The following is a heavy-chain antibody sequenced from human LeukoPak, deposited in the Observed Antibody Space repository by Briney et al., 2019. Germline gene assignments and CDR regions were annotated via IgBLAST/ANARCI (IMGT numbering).Heavy chain of an antibody. D-gene: IGHD6-13*01. CDR3: ARGVYIAAAQYGY. J-gene: IGHJ4*02. CDR2: ISDIGSI. V-gene: IGHV4-59*01. CDR1: GGSISSYY. Sequence: SETLSLTCTVSGGSISSYYWSWIRQPPGKGLEWIAYISDIGSINYNPSLKSRVTISVDTSKNQFSLKLNSVTAADTAVYYCARGVYIAAAQYGYWGQGTLVTVSS.